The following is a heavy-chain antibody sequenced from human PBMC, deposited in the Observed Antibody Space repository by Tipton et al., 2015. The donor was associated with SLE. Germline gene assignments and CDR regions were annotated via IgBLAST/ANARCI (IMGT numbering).Heavy chain of an antibody. CDR1: GASISGHY. CDR2: IHDTGST. CDR3: ARGGASSKWLDP. J-gene: IGHJ5*02. Sequence: TLSLTCTVSGASISGHYWSWIRQPPGKRLEWIGYIHDTGSTNYNTSLKSRVTMSGDTSKNQFSLRLTSVTAADTAIYYCARGGASSKWLDPWGQGTLVTVSS. V-gene: IGHV4-59*11. D-gene: IGHD6-6*01.